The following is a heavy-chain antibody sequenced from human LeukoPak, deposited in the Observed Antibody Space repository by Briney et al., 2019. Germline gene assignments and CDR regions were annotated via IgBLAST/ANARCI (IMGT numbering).Heavy chain of an antibody. CDR2: IYTGGDT. V-gene: IGHV3-66*01. Sequence: GGSLRLSCAASGFTVNINYMSWVRQAPGKGLEWVSIIYTGGDTYYADSVKGRFTISRDNSKNTLYLQMNSLRAEDTAVYYCARVGYCSGGSCYSSPLDYWGQGTLVTVSS. CDR1: GFTVNINY. D-gene: IGHD2-15*01. CDR3: ARVGYCSGGSCYSSPLDY. J-gene: IGHJ4*02.